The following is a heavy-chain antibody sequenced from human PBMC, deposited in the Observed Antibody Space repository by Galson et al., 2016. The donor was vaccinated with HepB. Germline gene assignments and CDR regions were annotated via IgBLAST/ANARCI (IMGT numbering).Heavy chain of an antibody. CDR3: ARDPVFGD. J-gene: IGHJ4*02. V-gene: IGHV4-4*02. CDR1: GGSISNSTW. CDR2: IYHNGNT. Sequence: SETLSLTCAVSGGSISNSTWWSWVRQPPGKGLEWIGDIYHNGNTNYNPSLTSRVTMSVDQSKNQFSLNLISVTAADTAVYYCARDPVFGDWGQGTLVTVSS.